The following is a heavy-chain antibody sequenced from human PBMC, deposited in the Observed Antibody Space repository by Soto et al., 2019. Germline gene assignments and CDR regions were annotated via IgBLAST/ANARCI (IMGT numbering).Heavy chain of an antibody. CDR3: ARVAVDSSSLYFDY. J-gene: IGHJ4*02. Sequence: GGSLRLSCAASGFTFSSYWMSWVRQAPGKGLEWVANIKQDGSEKYYVDSVKGRFTISRDNAKNSLYLQMNSLRAEDTAVYYCARVAVDSSSLYFDYWGQGTLVTVSS. V-gene: IGHV3-7*01. CDR2: IKQDGSEK. CDR1: GFTFSSYW. D-gene: IGHD6-6*01.